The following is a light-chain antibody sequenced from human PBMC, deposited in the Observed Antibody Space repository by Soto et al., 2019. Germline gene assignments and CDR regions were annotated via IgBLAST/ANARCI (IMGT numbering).Light chain of an antibody. Sequence: QSAPTQPPSASGSPGQSVTISCSGTSSYVGAYKYVSWYQQYPGKAPKLMIYEVTKRPSGVPDRFSGSKSGNTASLTVSGLQAEDEADYYCTSYVGNDIWVFGGGTKLTVL. CDR1: SSYVGAYKY. CDR3: TSYVGNDIWV. CDR2: EVT. J-gene: IGLJ3*02. V-gene: IGLV2-8*01.